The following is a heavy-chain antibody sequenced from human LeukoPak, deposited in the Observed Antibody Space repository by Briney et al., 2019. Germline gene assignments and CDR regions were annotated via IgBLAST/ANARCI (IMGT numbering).Heavy chain of an antibody. D-gene: IGHD2-2*01. J-gene: IGHJ4*02. Sequence: GESLKISCKGSGYSFTNYWIAWVRQMPGKGLEWMGIIYPDDSDTRYSPSFQGQVTISADKSITTAYMQWSSLKASDTAMYYCARYQMLWESFDYWGQGTLVTVSS. CDR2: IYPDDSDT. V-gene: IGHV5-51*01. CDR3: ARYQMLWESFDY. CDR1: GYSFTNYW.